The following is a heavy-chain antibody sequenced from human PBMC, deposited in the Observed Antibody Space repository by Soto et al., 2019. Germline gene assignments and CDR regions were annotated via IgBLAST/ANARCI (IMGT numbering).Heavy chain of an antibody. CDR1: GGSISSSSYY. Sequence: SETLSLTCTVSGGSISSSSYYWGWIRQPPGKGLEWIGSIYYSGGTYYNPSLKSRVTISVDTSKNQFSLKLSSVTAADTAVYYCARAYYYGSGSYYSSYYFDYWGQGTLVTVSS. CDR3: ARAYYYGSGSYYSSYYFDY. V-gene: IGHV4-39*01. D-gene: IGHD3-10*01. CDR2: IYYSGGT. J-gene: IGHJ4*02.